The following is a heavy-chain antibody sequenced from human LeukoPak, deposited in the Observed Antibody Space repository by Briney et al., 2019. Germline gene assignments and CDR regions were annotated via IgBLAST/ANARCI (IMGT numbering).Heavy chain of an antibody. J-gene: IGHJ4*02. Sequence: SETLSLTCAVYGGSFSGYYWSWIRQPPGKGLEWIGEIKRSGSTNYNPSLKSRVTISVDTSKNQFSLKLSSVTAADTAVYYCARGPYYDFWSGYYGAYYFDYWGQGTLVTVSS. CDR3: ARGPYYDFWSGYYGAYYFDY. V-gene: IGHV4-34*01. CDR1: GGSFSGYY. D-gene: IGHD3-3*01. CDR2: IKRSGST.